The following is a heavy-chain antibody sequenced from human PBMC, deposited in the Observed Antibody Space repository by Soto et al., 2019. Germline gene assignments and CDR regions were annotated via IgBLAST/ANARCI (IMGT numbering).Heavy chain of an antibody. CDR1: GYTFTSYD. J-gene: IGHJ6*02. CDR3: ARERTGTTRMDV. Sequence: QVQLVQSGAEVKKPGASVKVSCKASGYTFTSYDINWVRQATGQGLEGMGWMNPNSGNTGYAQKFRGRVTMTRNTSLSTAYMELSRLRSEDTAVYYCARERTGTTRMDVWGQGTTVTVSS. D-gene: IGHD1-1*01. CDR2: MNPNSGNT. V-gene: IGHV1-8*01.